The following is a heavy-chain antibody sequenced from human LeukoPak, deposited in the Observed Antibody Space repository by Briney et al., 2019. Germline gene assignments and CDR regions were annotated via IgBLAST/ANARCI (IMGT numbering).Heavy chain of an antibody. Sequence: SETLSLTCTVSGGSIRSSTYYWGWIRQPPGKGLEWIGNLYYSGSTYYNPSLKRRVTISVDTSKNQFSLKLSSVTAADTAVYYCARQAISGYDPPPFDSWGQGTLVTVSS. CDR2: LYYSGST. V-gene: IGHV4-39*01. CDR1: GGSIRSSTYY. CDR3: ARQAISGYDPPPFDS. J-gene: IGHJ4*02. D-gene: IGHD5-12*01.